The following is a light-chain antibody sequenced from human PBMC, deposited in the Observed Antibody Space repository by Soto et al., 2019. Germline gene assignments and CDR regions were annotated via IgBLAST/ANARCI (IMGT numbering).Light chain of an antibody. CDR2: GAS. Sequence: EIVLTQSPGTLSLSPGERAPLSCRASQSVSSSYLAWYQQKPGQAPRLLIYGASSRTTGISDRFTGGGAWGNFPPPISRMEAEEFSGDYCQQYYTSSGTFGQGTRLEIK. V-gene: IGKV3-20*01. CDR1: QSVSSSY. CDR3: QQYYTSSGT. J-gene: IGKJ5*01.